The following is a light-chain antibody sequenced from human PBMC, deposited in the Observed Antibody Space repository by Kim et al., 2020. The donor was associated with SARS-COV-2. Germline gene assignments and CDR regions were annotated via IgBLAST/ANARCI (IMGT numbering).Light chain of an antibody. CDR1: QNCKRNA. CDR3: QQYGDLIT. Sequence: PGQRPPLACRATQNCKRNALAWSQHKPGQAPRLLIYGASSRATGIPDRFSGSGSGTDFTLTISRLEPEDFAVYYCQQYGDLITFGQGTRLEIK. J-gene: IGKJ5*01. CDR2: GAS. V-gene: IGKV3-20*01.